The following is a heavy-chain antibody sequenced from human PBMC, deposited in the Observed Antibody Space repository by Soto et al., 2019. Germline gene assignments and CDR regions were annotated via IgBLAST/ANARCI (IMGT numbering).Heavy chain of an antibody. CDR2: INGGNGYT. J-gene: IGHJ4*02. D-gene: IGHD6-19*01. CDR1: GYTFTTYT. Sequence: GASVKVSCKASGYTFTTYTVHWLRQAPGQRLEWMGWINGGNGYTKFSQKFQGRVTITRDTSASTAYMELSSLRSEDTAVYYCARGVGLASSGWYYFDNWGQGTLVTVSS. V-gene: IGHV1-3*01. CDR3: ARGVGLASSGWYYFDN.